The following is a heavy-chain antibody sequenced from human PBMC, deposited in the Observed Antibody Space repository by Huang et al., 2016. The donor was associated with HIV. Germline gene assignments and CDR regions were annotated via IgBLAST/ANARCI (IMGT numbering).Heavy chain of an antibody. CDR3: ARPST. CDR1: VFTFSSYW. CDR2: IKQDGIEK. D-gene: IGHD2-2*01. Sequence: EVQLVESGGGLVQPGGSLRLSCAASVFTFSSYWMSWVRQAPVKGLEWVANIKQDGIEKYYVDSVKGRFTISRDNAKNSLYLQMNSLRAEDTAVYYCARPSTWGQGTLVTVSS. J-gene: IGHJ5*02. V-gene: IGHV3-7*01.